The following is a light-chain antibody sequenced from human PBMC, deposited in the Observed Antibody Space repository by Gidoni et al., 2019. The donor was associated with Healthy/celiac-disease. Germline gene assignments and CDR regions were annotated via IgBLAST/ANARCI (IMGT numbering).Light chain of an antibody. CDR2: GAS. CDR1: QTVISN. V-gene: IGKV3-15*01. Sequence: EIVMTQSPATLSVSPGERATLSCRASQTVISNLAWSQQRPGQAPRLLIYGASTRATGIPARFSCSGSGTEFTLTISSLQSEDFAVYYCQQYNNWPQAFGQGTKVEIK. CDR3: QQYNNWPQA. J-gene: IGKJ1*01.